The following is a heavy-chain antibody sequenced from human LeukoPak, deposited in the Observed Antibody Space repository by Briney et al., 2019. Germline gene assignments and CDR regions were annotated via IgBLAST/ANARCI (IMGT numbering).Heavy chain of an antibody. CDR3: ARDLEHCRNIICSNSAY. CDR1: GYNFDRYG. V-gene: IGHV1-18*04. CDR2: ISTYNGNT. D-gene: IGHD2-2*01. J-gene: IGHJ4*02. Sequence: SVKVSCKGSGYNFDRYGVNWVRQAPGQGLEWVGWISTYNGNTFYAQKFEGRVSMTTDTSTNTVYMDLRSLRSDDTAVYYCARDLEHCRNIICSNSAYWGQGTLVTVSS.